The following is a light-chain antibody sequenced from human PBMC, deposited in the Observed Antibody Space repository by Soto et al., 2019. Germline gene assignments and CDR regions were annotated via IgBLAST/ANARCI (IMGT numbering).Light chain of an antibody. Sequence: EIVLTQSPGTLSLSPGERATLSCRASQSVRSNFLAWCQQKPGQAPRLLIYGASTRATGIPGRFSGSGSGTEFTLTISSLQSEDFAVYYCQQHDNWPPITFGQGTRLEIK. CDR2: GAS. V-gene: IGKV3-15*01. J-gene: IGKJ5*01. CDR1: QSVRSN. CDR3: QQHDNWPPIT.